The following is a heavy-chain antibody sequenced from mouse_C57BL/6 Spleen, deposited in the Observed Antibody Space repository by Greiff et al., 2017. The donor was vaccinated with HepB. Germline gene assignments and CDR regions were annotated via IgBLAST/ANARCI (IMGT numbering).Heavy chain of an antibody. Sequence: QVQLQQSGAELVKPGASVKMSCKASGYTFTSYWITWVKQRPGQGLEWIGDIYPGSGSTNYNEKFKSKATLTVDTSSSTAYMQLSSLTSEDSAVYYCARSGGSSYDAMDYWGQGTSVTVSS. J-gene: IGHJ4*01. V-gene: IGHV1-55*01. D-gene: IGHD1-1*01. CDR1: GYTFTSYW. CDR3: ARSGGSSYDAMDY. CDR2: IYPGSGST.